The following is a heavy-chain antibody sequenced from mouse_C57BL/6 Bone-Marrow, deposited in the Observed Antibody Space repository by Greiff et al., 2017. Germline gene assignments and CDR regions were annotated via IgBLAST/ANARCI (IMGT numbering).Heavy chain of an antibody. Sequence: VKLQQPGAELVKPGASVKLSCKASGYTFTSYWMHWVKQRPGQGLEWIGMIHPNSGSTNYNEKFKSKATLTVDKSSSTAYMQLSSLTSEDSAVYYCARQGYDWFAYWGQGTLVTVSA. V-gene: IGHV1-64*01. CDR1: GYTFTSYW. CDR3: ARQGYDWFAY. CDR2: IHPNSGST. J-gene: IGHJ3*01. D-gene: IGHD2-2*01.